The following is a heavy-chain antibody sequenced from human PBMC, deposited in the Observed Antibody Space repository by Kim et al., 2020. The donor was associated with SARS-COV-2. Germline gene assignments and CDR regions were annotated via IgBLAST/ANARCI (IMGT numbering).Heavy chain of an antibody. V-gene: IGHV4-59*01. Sequence: YNPSLKSRVTIAVDTSKNQFSMKLSSVTAADTAVYYCAGYCSSTSCSVDIWGQGTMVTVSS. J-gene: IGHJ3*02. CDR3: AGYCSSTSCSVDI. D-gene: IGHD2-2*01.